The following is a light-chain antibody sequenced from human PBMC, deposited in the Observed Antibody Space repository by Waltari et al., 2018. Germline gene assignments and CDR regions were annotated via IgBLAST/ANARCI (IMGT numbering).Light chain of an antibody. J-gene: IGLJ3*02. CDR1: SSNIGSSF. CDR3: AAWDDSLTVR. V-gene: IGLV1-47*01. Sequence: QSVLTQPPSASGTPGQRVTISCSGSSSNIGSSFVCWYQHLPGTAPKLLIYRNDPRPSGFPDRCSGSRAGTSASLAISGLRSEDEAYYYCAAWDDSLTVRFGGGTKLTVL. CDR2: RND.